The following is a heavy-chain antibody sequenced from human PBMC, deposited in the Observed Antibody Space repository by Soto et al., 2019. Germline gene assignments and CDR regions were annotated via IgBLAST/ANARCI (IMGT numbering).Heavy chain of an antibody. V-gene: IGHV4-39*01. J-gene: IGHJ4*02. CDR3: ASIAAPGTTHFDF. D-gene: IGHD6-13*01. CDR1: GGSLGSSSHY. Sequence: ASETLSLTCTVSGGSLGSSSHYWGWIRQSPGKGLEWIGNIYYSGNTFYNPSLKSRVTISVDTSKNQFYLHLSSVTAADTAIFYCASIAAPGTTHFDFWGQGTLVTVS. CDR2: IYYSGNT.